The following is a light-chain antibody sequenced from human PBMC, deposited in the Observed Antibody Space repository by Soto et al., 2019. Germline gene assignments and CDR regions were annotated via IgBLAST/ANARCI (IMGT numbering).Light chain of an antibody. V-gene: IGKV1-5*03. Sequence: DIQMTQSPSILSASVGDRVTITCRASQSISSWLAWYQQKPGKAPNLLIYKASTLKSGVPSRFSGSGSGTEFTLTISSLQPDDFATYYCQHYNSYSPTFGQGTKVDIK. CDR1: QSISSW. CDR2: KAS. J-gene: IGKJ1*01. CDR3: QHYNSYSPT.